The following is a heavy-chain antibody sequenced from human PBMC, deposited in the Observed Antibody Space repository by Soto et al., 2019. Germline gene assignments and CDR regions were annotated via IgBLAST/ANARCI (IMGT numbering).Heavy chain of an antibody. J-gene: IGHJ4*02. CDR1: GDSLRSYY. D-gene: IGHD6-13*01. V-gene: IGHV4-59*08. Sequence: SETLSLTCTVSGDSLRSYYWNWIRQPPGKGLEWIGFIYFSGSTNYNPSLKSRVTISVDTSKNQFSLRLSSVTAADTAVYYCARRIAAAGTYQFDYWGKGPLVTVSS. CDR3: ARRIAAAGTYQFDY. CDR2: IYFSGST.